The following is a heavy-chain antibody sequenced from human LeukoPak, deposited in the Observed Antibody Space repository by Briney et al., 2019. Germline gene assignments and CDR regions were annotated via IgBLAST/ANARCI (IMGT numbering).Heavy chain of an antibody. J-gene: IGHJ6*03. CDR3: ARDQFLGLMDV. CDR2: ISSSGSTI. CDR1: GFTFSSYE. V-gene: IGHV3-48*03. D-gene: IGHD3-3*01. Sequence: QAGGSLRLSCAASGFTFSSYEMNWVRQAPGKGLEWVSYISSSGSTIYYADSVKGRFTISRDNAKNSLYLQMNSLRAEDTAVYYCARDQFLGLMDVWGKGTTVTVSS.